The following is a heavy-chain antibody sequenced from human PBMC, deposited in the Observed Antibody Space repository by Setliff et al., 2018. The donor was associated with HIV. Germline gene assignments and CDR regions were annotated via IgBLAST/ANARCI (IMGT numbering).Heavy chain of an antibody. CDR1: GGTFSSYA. D-gene: IGHD4-17*01. V-gene: IGHV1-69*05. Sequence: SVKVSCKASGGTFSSYAISWVRQAPGQGLEWMGGIIPIFGTANYAQKFQGRVTITTDESTSTAYMELSSLRSEDTAVYYCARAEQGGTYSDYAFDYWGQGTLGTVSS. J-gene: IGHJ4*02. CDR3: ARAEQGGTYSDYAFDY. CDR2: IIPIFGTA.